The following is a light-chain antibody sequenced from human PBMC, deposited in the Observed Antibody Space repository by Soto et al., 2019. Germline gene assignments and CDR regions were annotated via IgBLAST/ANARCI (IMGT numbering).Light chain of an antibody. CDR3: QQHGTSPIT. CDR1: QTVIRNY. J-gene: IGKJ5*01. CDR2: GAP. V-gene: IGKV3-20*01. Sequence: EIVLTQSPDTLSLSPGARAPLSCRASQTVIRNYLAWHQQKPGQTPRLLVYGAPSRATGIPDRFSGSGSGTDFTLTISRLEPEDFAVYYCQQHGTSPITFGQGTRLEIK.